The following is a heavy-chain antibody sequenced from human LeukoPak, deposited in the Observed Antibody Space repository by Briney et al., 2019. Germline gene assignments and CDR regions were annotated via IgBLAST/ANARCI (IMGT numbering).Heavy chain of an antibody. CDR1: GFTFSSYA. CDR2: ISHDGGST. V-gene: IGHV3-23*01. CDR3: AKVKFYFDN. J-gene: IGHJ4*02. Sequence: GRSLRLSCAASGFTFSSYAMSWVRQAPGKGLEWVSHISHDGGSTYYADSVKGRFTISRDNSKNTLYLQMSSLKDEDTAIYYCAKVKFYFDNWGQGTLVTVSS.